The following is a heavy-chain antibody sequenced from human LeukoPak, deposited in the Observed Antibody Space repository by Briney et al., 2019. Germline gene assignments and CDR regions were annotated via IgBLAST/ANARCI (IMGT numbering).Heavy chain of an antibody. V-gene: IGHV3-74*01. CDR3: ARDLNY. CDR2: IFGDGSST. Sequence: GGSLRLSCLASGFTFSSYWMHWVRQAPGKGLAWVSRIFGDGSSTSYADSVKGRFTISRDNAKNTLYLQMNSLRAEDTAVYYCARDLNYWGQGTLVTVSS. J-gene: IGHJ4*02. CDR1: GFTFSSYW.